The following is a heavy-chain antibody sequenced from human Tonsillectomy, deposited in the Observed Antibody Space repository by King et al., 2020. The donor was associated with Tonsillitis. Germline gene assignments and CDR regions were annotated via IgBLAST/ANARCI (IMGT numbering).Heavy chain of an antibody. V-gene: IGHV1-2*04. CDR2: INPRSGGT. D-gene: IGHD3-3*01. CDR3: AGGTHYDFWGGARDAFDF. J-gene: IGHJ3*01. CDR1: GYTFIDYY. Sequence: QLVQSGAEVKKPGASVKVSCKASGYTFIDYYMHWVRQAPGQGLEWVGWINPRSGGTNLAQSFQGSVTMTRDTSISTAYMELTRLKSDDTAVYYCAGGTHYDFWGGARDAFDFWGQGTMVTVSS.